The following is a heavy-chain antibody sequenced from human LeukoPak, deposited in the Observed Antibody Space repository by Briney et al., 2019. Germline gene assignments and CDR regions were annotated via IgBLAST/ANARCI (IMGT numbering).Heavy chain of an antibody. V-gene: IGHV2-5*01. CDR3: AHRPGYSYGHALRS. CDR2: IYWNDDK. J-gene: IGHJ5*02. CDR1: GFSLSTSGVG. D-gene: IGHD5-18*01. Sequence: SGPTLVKPTQTLTLTCTFSGFSLSTSGVGVGWIRQPPGKALEWLALIYWNDDKRYSPSLKSRLTITKDTSKNQVVLTITNMDPVDTPTYSCAHRPGYSYGHALRSWGQGTLVTVSS.